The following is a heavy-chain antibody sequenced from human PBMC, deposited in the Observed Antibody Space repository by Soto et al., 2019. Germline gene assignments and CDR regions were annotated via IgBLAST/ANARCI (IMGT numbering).Heavy chain of an antibody. CDR3: AKGGWELQGQGGYYYYYGMDV. J-gene: IGHJ6*02. CDR2: ISYDGSNK. CDR1: GFTFSSYC. Sequence: PGGSLRLSCAASGFTFSSYCMHWVRQAPGKGLEWVAVISYDGSNKYYADSVKGRFTISRDNSKNTLYLQMNSLRAEDTAVYYCAKGGWELQGQGGYYYYYGMDVWGQGTTVTVSS. D-gene: IGHD1-26*01. V-gene: IGHV3-30*18.